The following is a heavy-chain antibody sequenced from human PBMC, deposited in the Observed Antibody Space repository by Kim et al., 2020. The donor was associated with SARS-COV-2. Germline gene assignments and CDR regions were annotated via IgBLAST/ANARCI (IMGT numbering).Heavy chain of an antibody. J-gene: IGHJ6*02. CDR3: AREVGDKDYYYYYGMDV. V-gene: IGHV3-7*03. Sequence: GGSLRLSCAASGFTFSSYWMSWVRQAPGKGLEWVANIKQDGSEKYYVDSVKGRFTISRDKAKNSLYLQMNSLRAEDTAVYYCAREVGDKDYYYYYGMDVWGQGTTVTVSS. D-gene: IGHD2-21*01. CDR1: GFTFSSYW. CDR2: IKQDGSEK.